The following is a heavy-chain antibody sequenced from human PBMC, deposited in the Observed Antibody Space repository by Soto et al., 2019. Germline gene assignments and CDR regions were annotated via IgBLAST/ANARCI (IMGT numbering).Heavy chain of an antibody. J-gene: IGHJ4*02. D-gene: IGHD1-26*01. CDR1: GGSFSGYY. CDR3: ARAGRIVGATPVLDY. Sequence: SETLSLTCAVYGGSFSGYYWSWIRQPPGKGLEWIGEINHSGSTNYNPSLKSRVTISVDTSKNQFSLKLSSVTAADTAVYYCARAGRIVGATPVLDYWGQGTLVTVSS. V-gene: IGHV4-34*01. CDR2: INHSGST.